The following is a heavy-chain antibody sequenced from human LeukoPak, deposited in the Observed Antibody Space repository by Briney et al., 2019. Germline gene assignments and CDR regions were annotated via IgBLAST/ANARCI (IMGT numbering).Heavy chain of an antibody. D-gene: IGHD2-21*02. CDR2: ISSSSSYI. V-gene: IGHV3-21*01. Sequence: PGGSLRLSCAASGFTFSSYSMNWVRQAPGKGLEWVSSISSSSSYIYYADSVKGRFTISRDNAKNSLYLQMNSLRAEDTAVYYCARANCGGDCQHSMYYFDFWGQGTLVTVSS. CDR3: ARANCGGDCQHSMYYFDF. J-gene: IGHJ4*02. CDR1: GFTFSSYS.